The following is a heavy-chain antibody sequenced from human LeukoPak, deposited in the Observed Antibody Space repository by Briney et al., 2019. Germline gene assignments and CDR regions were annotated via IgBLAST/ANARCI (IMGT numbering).Heavy chain of an antibody. Sequence: ASVKVSCKASGYTFTGYYMHWVRQAPGQGLEWMGWINPNSGGTNYAQKFQGRVTMTRDTSISTAYMELSRLRSDDTAVYYCARDHIEQLELGGDYWGQGTLVTVSS. D-gene: IGHD1-1*01. CDR1: GYTFTGYY. V-gene: IGHV1-2*02. CDR3: ARDHIEQLELGGDY. CDR2: INPNSGGT. J-gene: IGHJ4*02.